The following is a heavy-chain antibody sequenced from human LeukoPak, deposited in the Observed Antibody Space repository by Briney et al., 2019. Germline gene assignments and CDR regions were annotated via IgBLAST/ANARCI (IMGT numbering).Heavy chain of an antibody. CDR3: ARDYKYAFDN. Sequence: GGTLRLSCAASGFTFSDYSMDWVRQAPGKGLEWISYIGIDSGNTNYADSVKGRFTISGDKAKNSLYLQMNSLRVEDTAVYYCARDYKYAFDNWGQGTLVTVSS. J-gene: IGHJ4*02. CDR1: GFTFSDYS. V-gene: IGHV3-48*01. CDR2: IGIDSGNT. D-gene: IGHD5-24*01.